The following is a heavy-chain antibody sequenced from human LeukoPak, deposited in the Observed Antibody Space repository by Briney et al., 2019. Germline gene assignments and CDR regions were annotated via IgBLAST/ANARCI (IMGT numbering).Heavy chain of an antibody. V-gene: IGHV3-33*01. Sequence: TGGSLRLSCAASGFPFSSYGMHWVRQAPGKGLEWVARLVYDERSDYANSVKGRFSISRDNSKNTLFLDMSDLRVEDTAVYYCARDLSAAFDFWGQGGLVTVSS. J-gene: IGHJ4*02. CDR3: ARDLSAAFDF. D-gene: IGHD6-19*01. CDR2: LVYDERS. CDR1: GFPFSSYG.